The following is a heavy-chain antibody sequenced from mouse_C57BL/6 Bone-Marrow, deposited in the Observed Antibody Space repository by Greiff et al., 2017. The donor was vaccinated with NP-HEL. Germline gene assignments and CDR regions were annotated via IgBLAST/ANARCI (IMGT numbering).Heavy chain of an antibody. CDR2: ISNLAYSI. V-gene: IGHV5-15*04. CDR3: ARRGDGWYFDV. J-gene: IGHJ1*03. Sequence: EVMLVESGGGLVQPGGSLKLSCAASGFTFSDYGMAWVRQAPRKGPEWVAFISNLAYSIYYADTVTGRFTISRENAKNTLYLEMSSLRSEDTAMYYCARRGDGWYFDVWGTGTTVTVSS. CDR1: GFTFSDYG. D-gene: IGHD2-3*01.